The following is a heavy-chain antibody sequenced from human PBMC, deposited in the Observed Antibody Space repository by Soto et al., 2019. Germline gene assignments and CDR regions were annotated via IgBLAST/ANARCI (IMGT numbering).Heavy chain of an antibody. J-gene: IGHJ6*02. CDR1: GGSFSGYY. CDR2: INHSGST. V-gene: IGHV4-34*01. D-gene: IGHD3-10*01. Sequence: PSETLSLTCAVYGGSFSGYYWSWIRQPPGKGLEWIGEINHSGSTNYNPSLKSRVTISVDTPKNQFSLKLSSVTAADTAVYYCARGLLFGELLYYYYGMDVWGQGTTVTVSS. CDR3: ARGLLFGELLYYYYGMDV.